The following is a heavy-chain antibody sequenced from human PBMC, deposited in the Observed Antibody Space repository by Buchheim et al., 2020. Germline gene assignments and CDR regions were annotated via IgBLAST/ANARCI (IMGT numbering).Heavy chain of an antibody. Sequence: EVQLLDSGGGLVQTGGSLRLSCSASGFTFSSYAMRWVRQAPGKGLEWVSAISGSGAHTYYADSVKGRFTISRDNSKNTLFLQMNSLRAEDTAVYYCAKGSAYGGREGYFAYWSQGTL. CDR3: AKGSAYGGREGYFAY. D-gene: IGHD4-23*01. J-gene: IGHJ4*02. CDR2: ISGSGAHT. CDR1: GFTFSSYA. V-gene: IGHV3-23*01.